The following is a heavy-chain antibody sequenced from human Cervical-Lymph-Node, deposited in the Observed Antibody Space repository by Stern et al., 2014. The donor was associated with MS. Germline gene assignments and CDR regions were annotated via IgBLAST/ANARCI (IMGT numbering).Heavy chain of an antibody. Sequence: VQLVESGAEVKKPGASVKVSCKVSGYTLTDLSMHWGRQAPGKGLEWLGGFDPEDGETIYAQKVQGRVTMTEDTSTDTAYMELSSLRSEDTAVYYCATDRDDFRSGYSAPTKGYGLDVWGQGTTVTVTS. D-gene: IGHD3-3*01. CDR2: FDPEDGET. V-gene: IGHV1-24*01. J-gene: IGHJ6*02. CDR3: ATDRDDFRSGYSAPTKGYGLDV. CDR1: GYTLTDLS.